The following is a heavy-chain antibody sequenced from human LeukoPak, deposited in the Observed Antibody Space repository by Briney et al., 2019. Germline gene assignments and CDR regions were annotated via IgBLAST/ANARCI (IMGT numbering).Heavy chain of an antibody. J-gene: IGHJ5*02. CDR2: INPSGGST. CDR1: GYTFTSYY. D-gene: IGHD2-15*01. CDR3: ARSKRDCSGGSCYSKTNWFDP. Sequence: ASVKVSCKASGYTFTSYYMHWVRQAPGQGLEWMGIINPSGGSTSYAQKFQGRVTMTRDMSTSTAYMELSSLRSEDTAVYYCARSKRDCSGGSCYSKTNWFDPWGQGTLVTVSS. V-gene: IGHV1-46*01.